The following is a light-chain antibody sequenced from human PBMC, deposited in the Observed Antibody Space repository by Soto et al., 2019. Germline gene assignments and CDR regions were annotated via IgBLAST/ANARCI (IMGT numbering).Light chain of an antibody. V-gene: IGKV1-5*01. CDR1: QSISTW. J-gene: IGKJ1*01. CDR2: DAS. CDR3: QQGKT. Sequence: DIQMTQSPSTLSATAGDRVTITCRASQSISTWLAWYQQRPGKAPKLLIYDASSLESGVPSRFSGSGSGTEFTLTISSLQPDDFATYYCQQGKTFGQGTKVDIK.